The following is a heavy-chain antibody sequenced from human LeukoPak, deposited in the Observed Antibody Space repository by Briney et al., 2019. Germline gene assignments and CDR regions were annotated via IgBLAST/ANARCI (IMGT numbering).Heavy chain of an antibody. Sequence: GGSLRLSCAASGFTFDDYAMSWVRQAPGKGLEWVSTISGSGGSTYYADSVKGRFTISRDNSKNTLYLQMNSLRAEDTAVYYCAKVRKATENDYWGQGTLVTVSS. CDR3: AKVRKATENDY. CDR2: ISGSGGST. V-gene: IGHV3-23*01. CDR1: GFTFDDYA. D-gene: IGHD5-12*01. J-gene: IGHJ4*02.